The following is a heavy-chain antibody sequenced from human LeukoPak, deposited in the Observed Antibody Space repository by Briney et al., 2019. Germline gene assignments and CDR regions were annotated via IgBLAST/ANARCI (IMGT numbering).Heavy chain of an antibody. CDR1: GFNCNSHA. CDR2: ISISSTSV. V-gene: IGHV3-48*04. Sequence: PGGSLRLSCAASGFNCNSHAMNWVRQAPGKGLEWISYISISSTSVYYADSVKGRFTISRDSAKNSLYLQMNSLGAEDTAMYYCARDNLAAAGDDNFDLWGQGTMVTVSS. J-gene: IGHJ3*01. CDR3: ARDNLAAAGDDNFDL. D-gene: IGHD6-13*01.